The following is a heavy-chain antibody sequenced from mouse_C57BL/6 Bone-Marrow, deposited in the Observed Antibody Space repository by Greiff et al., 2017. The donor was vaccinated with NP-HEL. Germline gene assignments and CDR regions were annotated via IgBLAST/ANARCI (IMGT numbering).Heavy chain of an antibody. V-gene: IGHV7-3*01. CDR1: GFTFTDYY. D-gene: IGHD2-4*01. J-gene: IGHJ4*01. Sequence: EVKLEESGGGLVQPGGSLSLSCAASGFTFTDYYMSWVRQPPGKALEWLGFIRNKANGYTTEYSASVKGRFTISRDNSQSILYLQMNALRAEDSATYYCARPYDYDGYYAMDYWGQGTSVTVSS. CDR2: IRNKANGYTT. CDR3: ARPYDYDGYYAMDY.